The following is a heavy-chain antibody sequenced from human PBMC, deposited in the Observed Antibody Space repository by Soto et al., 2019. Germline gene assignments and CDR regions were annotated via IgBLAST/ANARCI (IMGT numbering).Heavy chain of an antibody. CDR2: INPNSGGT. CDR1: GYTFTGYY. Sequence: GASVKVSCKASGYTFTGYYMHWVRQAPGQGLEWMGWINPNSGGTNYAQKFQGRVTMTRDTSISTAYMELSRLRSDDTAVYYCAKGNSGSYQLFDYWGQGTLVTVSS. V-gene: IGHV1-2*02. CDR3: AKGNSGSYQLFDY. J-gene: IGHJ4*02. D-gene: IGHD1-26*01.